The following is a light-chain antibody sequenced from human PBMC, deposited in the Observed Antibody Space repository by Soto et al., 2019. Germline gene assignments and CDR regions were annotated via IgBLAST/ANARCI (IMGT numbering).Light chain of an antibody. V-gene: IGLV1-44*01. J-gene: IGLJ1*01. CDR3: AAWDDSLNASV. Sequence: QSVLTQPPSASGAPGQRVTISCSGASSNFGSNTVSWYQQFPGTPPKLLIHSNNKRPSGVPDRFSGSKSGTSASLAISGLQSEDEADYYCAAWDDSLNASVFGGGTKLTVL. CDR1: SSNFGSNT. CDR2: SNN.